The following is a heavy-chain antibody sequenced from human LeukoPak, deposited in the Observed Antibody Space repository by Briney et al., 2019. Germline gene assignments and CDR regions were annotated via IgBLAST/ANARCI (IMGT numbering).Heavy chain of an antibody. Sequence: SETLSLTCTVSGGSISSYYWSWIRQPAGKGLEWIGRIYTSGSTNYTPSLKSRVTMSVDASKNQFSLKLSSVTAADTAVYYCAGYCSSTSCSGGANWFDPWGQGTLVTVSS. D-gene: IGHD2-2*01. V-gene: IGHV4-4*07. CDR3: AGYCSSTSCSGGANWFDP. CDR2: IYTSGST. J-gene: IGHJ5*02. CDR1: GGSISSYY.